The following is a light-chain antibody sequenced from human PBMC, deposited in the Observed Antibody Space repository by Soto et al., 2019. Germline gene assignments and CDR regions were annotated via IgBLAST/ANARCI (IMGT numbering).Light chain of an antibody. V-gene: IGKV1-33*01. CDR2: GAS. CDR1: QDISTY. Sequence: DIQMTQSPSSLSASVGDRVTITFEARQDISTYLNWCQQKPGKAPKLLSYGASNLETGVPARFSGSGSGTDFTLTISSLQPEDIATYYCQQYDTLPHTFGGGTKVDIK. J-gene: IGKJ4*01. CDR3: QQYDTLPHT.